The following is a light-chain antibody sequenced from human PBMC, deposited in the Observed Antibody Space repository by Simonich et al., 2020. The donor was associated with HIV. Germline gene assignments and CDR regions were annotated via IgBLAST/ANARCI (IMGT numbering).Light chain of an antibody. CDR3: QQDYNLPMYT. CDR2: GAS. V-gene: IGKV3D-7*01. CDR1: QSVSSSY. J-gene: IGKJ2*01. Sequence: EIVLTQSPATLSLSPGERPTLSCRASQSVSSSYLTWYQQKPGQAPRFLIYGASTSATSIPARFSGSGSGTDFTLTISSLQPEDFAVYYCQQDYNLPMYTFGQGTKLEIK.